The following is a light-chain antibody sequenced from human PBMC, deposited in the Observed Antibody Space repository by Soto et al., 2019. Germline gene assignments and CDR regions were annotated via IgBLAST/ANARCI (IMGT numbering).Light chain of an antibody. J-gene: IGKJ5*01. CDR3: QQRNIWPPVT. Sequence: EIELTQSPSTLSWSPGERATLSCRASPSVTNYLAWYQQKPGQPPRLLIYGAFNRAAGIPARFSGSGSGTGLTLTISSLEPEDSAVSNCQQRNIWPPVTFGQGTRLEIK. CDR1: PSVTNY. CDR2: GAF. V-gene: IGKV3-11*01.